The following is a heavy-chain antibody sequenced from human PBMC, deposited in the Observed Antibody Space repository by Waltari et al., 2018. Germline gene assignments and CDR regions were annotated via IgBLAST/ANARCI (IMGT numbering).Heavy chain of an antibody. J-gene: IGHJ4*02. CDR3: ARDESGGYDPFDY. V-gene: IGHV3-7*01. D-gene: IGHD5-12*01. CDR1: GFTFSSYW. Sequence: EVQLVESGGGLVQPGGSLSLCCSASGFTFSSYWMSWVRQAPGKGLEWVANIKQDGSKKYYVDSGKGRFTISRDNAKNSLYLQMNSLRAEDTAVYYCARDESGGYDPFDYWGQGTLVTVSS. CDR2: IKQDGSKK.